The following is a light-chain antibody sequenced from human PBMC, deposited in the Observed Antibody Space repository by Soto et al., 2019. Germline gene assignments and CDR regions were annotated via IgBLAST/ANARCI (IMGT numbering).Light chain of an antibody. CDR3: SSYAGSNNFVV. V-gene: IGLV2-8*01. J-gene: IGLJ2*01. Sequence: QSALTQPPSASGSPGQSVTISCTGTSTDVGAYDYVSWYQQHPGKAPKFLIYDVSERPSGVPDRFSGSKSGNTASLTVSGLQAEDEAYYYCSSYAGSNNFVVFGGGTKLTVL. CDR2: DVS. CDR1: STDVGAYDY.